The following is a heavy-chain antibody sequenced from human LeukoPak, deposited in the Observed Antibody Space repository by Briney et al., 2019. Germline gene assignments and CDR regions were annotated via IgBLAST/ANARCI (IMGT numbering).Heavy chain of an antibody. V-gene: IGHV3-23*01. CDR1: GFTFSSYA. J-gene: IGHJ6*02. CDR2: ISGSSSTT. CDR3: AKGMEWVVVPAALDV. D-gene: IGHD2-2*01. Sequence: GGSLRLSCAASGFTFSSYAMSWVRQAPGKGLEWVSAISGSSSTTFYADSVKGRFTISRDNSMDTLFLQMNSLRAEDTAVYYCAKGMEWVVVPAALDVWGQGTTVTVSS.